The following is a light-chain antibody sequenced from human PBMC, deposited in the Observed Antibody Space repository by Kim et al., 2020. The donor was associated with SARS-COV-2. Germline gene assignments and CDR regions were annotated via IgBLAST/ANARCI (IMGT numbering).Light chain of an antibody. CDR2: GAS. V-gene: IGKV3-20*01. Sequence: PGQTATLSCRASQIVGSSYLAWYQQKPGQAPRLLINGASSRATRIQDMFSGSESGTDFTPSISRLEPEDFAVYHCQQYGSSPWTFGQWTKVDIK. J-gene: IGKJ1*01. CDR3: QQYGSSPWT. CDR1: QIVGSSY.